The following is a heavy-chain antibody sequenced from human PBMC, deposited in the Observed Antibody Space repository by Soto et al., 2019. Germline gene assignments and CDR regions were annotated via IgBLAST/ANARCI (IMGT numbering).Heavy chain of an antibody. J-gene: IGHJ6*02. D-gene: IGHD3-10*01. CDR2: IYYSGST. Sequence: SETLSLTCTVSGGSISSYYWSWIRQPPGKGLEWIGYIYYSGSTNYNPSLKSRVTISVDTSKNQFSLKLSSVTAADTAVYYCAREGGGLLWFGELFHRGSGMDVWGQGTTVTVSS. CDR1: GGSISSYY. CDR3: AREGGGLLWFGELFHRGSGMDV. V-gene: IGHV4-59*01.